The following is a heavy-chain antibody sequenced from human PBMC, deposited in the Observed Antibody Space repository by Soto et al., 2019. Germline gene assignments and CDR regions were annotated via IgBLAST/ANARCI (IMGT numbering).Heavy chain of an antibody. D-gene: IGHD3-10*01. CDR1: GFTFEDYV. CDR3: ARAGQRAELLPAWFGN. J-gene: IGHJ4*02. CDR2: ISWNGDNI. Sequence: EVQLVESGGGLVQPGRSLRLSCATSGFTFEDYVMHWVRQVPGKGLEWVSGISWNGDNIAYADSLKGRVTISRDNAKKSLSLEMSSLRPEDTGRYFCARAGQRAELLPAWFGNWGQGALVIVSS. V-gene: IGHV3-9*01.